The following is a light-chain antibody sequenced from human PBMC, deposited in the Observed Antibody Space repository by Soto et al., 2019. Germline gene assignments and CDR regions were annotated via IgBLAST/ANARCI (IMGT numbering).Light chain of an antibody. Sequence: QPVLTQPPSVSGAPGQRVTFSCTGGSSNIGAGYDVHWYQQLPGAAPKLLIYGNNNRPSGVPDRFSGSKSGTSASLVITGLQAEDEADYYCQSYDSSLSGSLFGGGTKLTVL. CDR2: GNN. J-gene: IGLJ2*01. CDR1: SSNIGAGYD. V-gene: IGLV1-40*01. CDR3: QSYDSSLSGSL.